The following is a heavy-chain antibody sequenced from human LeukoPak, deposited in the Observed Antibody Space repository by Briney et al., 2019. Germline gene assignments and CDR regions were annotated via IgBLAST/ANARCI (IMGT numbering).Heavy chain of an antibody. CDR2: ISIGRSAI. CDR3: VREVLVVVSAQDHHAFDI. CDR1: ELTFSTYT. Sequence: GGSLRLSCAASELTFSTYTMNWVRQAPGKGLEWVSSISIGRSAIYYSDSVKGRFTISRDSARNSLYLQMNSLRAEDTAVYYCVREVLVVVSAQDHHAFDIWGQGTMVTVSS. J-gene: IGHJ3*02. V-gene: IGHV3-48*04. D-gene: IGHD2-15*01.